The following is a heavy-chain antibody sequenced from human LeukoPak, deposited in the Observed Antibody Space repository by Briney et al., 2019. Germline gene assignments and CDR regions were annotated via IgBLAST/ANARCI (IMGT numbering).Heavy chain of an antibody. D-gene: IGHD2-8*01. V-gene: IGHV3-64*01. Sequence: GGSLRLSCAASGFTFSSYAMHWVRQAPGKGLEYVSAISSNGGSTYYANSVKGRFTISRDNAKNSLYLQMNSLRAEDTAVYYCARGNGFIIDYWGQGTLVTVSS. J-gene: IGHJ4*02. CDR3: ARGNGFIIDY. CDR2: ISSNGGST. CDR1: GFTFSSYA.